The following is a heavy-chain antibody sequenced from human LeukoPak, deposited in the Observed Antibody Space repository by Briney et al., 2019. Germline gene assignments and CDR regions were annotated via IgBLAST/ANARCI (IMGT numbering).Heavy chain of an antibody. CDR2: INPNSGGT. D-gene: IGHD3-10*01. CDR3: AREVTMVRGPNSGNRGRNWFDP. CDR1: GYTFTGYY. V-gene: IGHV1-2*02. Sequence: GASVKVSCKASGYTFTGYYMHWVRQAPGQGLEWMGWINPNSGGTNYAQKFQGRVTMTRDTSISTAYMELSRLRSDDTAVYYCAREVTMVRGPNSGNRGRNWFDPWGQGTLVTVSS. J-gene: IGHJ5*02.